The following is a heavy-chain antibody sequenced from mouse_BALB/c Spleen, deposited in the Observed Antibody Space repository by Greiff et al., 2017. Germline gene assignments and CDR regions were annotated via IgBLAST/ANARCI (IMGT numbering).Heavy chain of an antibody. CDR1: GYSITSDYA. J-gene: IGHJ3*01. D-gene: IGHD3-3*01. CDR2: ISYSGST. V-gene: IGHV3-2*02. CDR3: ARGDWWFAY. Sequence: EVKLMESGPGLVKPSQSLSLTCTVTGYSITSDYAWNWIRQFPGNKLEWMGYISYSGSTSYNPSLKSRISITRDTSKNQFFLQLNSVTTEDTATYYCARGDWWFAYWGQGTLVTVSA.